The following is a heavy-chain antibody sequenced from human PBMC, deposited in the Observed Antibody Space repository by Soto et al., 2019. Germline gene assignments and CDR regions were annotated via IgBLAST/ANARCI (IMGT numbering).Heavy chain of an antibody. J-gene: IGHJ6*02. Sequence: QVQLVESGGGVVQPGRSPRLSCAASGFTFSSYGMHWVRQAPGKGLEWVAVIWYDGSNKYYADSVKGRFTISRDNSKNTLYLQMNSLRAEDTAVYYCARGLVGATIYYYYGMDVWGQGTTVTVSS. CDR3: ARGLVGATIYYYYGMDV. D-gene: IGHD1-26*01. CDR2: IWYDGSNK. V-gene: IGHV3-33*01. CDR1: GFTFSSYG.